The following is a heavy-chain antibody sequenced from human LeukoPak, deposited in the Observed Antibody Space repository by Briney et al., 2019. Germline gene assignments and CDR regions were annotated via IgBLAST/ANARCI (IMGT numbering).Heavy chain of an antibody. CDR2: INPDGSDK. CDR3: ARYNYYGSSGHLY. V-gene: IGHV3-7*01. J-gene: IGHJ4*02. CDR1: GFTFSSYW. Sequence: PGGSLRLSCAASGFTFSSYWMTWVRQAPGKGLEWVANINPDGSDKKYVDSVEGRFSISRGNAKNSLFLQMDSLRAEDTAVYYCARYNYYGSSGHLYWGQGTLVTVSS. D-gene: IGHD3-22*01.